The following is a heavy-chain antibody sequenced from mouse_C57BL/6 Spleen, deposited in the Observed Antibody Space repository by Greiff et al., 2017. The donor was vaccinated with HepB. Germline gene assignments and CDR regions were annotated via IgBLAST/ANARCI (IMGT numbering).Heavy chain of an antibody. CDR3: ARYYYGSSSHYFDY. D-gene: IGHD1-1*01. J-gene: IGHJ2*01. Sequence: VQLQQPGAELVKPGASVKLSCKASGYTFTSYWMHWVKQRPGRGLEWIARIDPNSGGTKYNEKFKSKATLTVDKPSSTAYMQLSSLTSEDSAVYYCARYYYGSSSHYFDYWGQGTTLTVSS. CDR1: GYTFTSYW. CDR2: IDPNSGGT. V-gene: IGHV1-72*01.